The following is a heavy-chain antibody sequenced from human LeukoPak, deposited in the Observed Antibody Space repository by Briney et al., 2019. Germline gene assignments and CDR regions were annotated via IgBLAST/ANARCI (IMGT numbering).Heavy chain of an antibody. V-gene: IGHV4-38-2*01. CDR1: GSSISSAYY. Sequence: SETLSLTCAVSGSSISSAYYWGWVRQSPGKGLEWIGNVYHSGSSDCNPSLKSRVTISVDTSKNQFSLKLNSVTAADTAVYYCARRDCSGGSCYFDYWGQGTLVTVSS. CDR3: ARRDCSGGSCYFDY. D-gene: IGHD2-15*01. CDR2: VYHSGSS. J-gene: IGHJ4*02.